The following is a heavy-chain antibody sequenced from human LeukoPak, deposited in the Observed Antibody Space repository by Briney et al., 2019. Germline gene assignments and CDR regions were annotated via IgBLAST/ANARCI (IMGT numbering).Heavy chain of an antibody. CDR2: ISYDGSNK. Sequence: PGRSLRLSCAASGFTFSSYAMHWVRQAPGKGLEWVAVISYDGSNKYYADSVKGRFTISRDNSKNTLYLQMNSLRAEDTAVYYCARDQVDCLVNWFDPWGQGTLVTVSS. J-gene: IGHJ5*02. CDR1: GFTFSSYA. CDR3: ARDQVDCLVNWFDP. V-gene: IGHV3-30*04. D-gene: IGHD2-21*01.